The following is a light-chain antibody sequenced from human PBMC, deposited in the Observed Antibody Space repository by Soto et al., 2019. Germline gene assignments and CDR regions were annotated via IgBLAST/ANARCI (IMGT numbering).Light chain of an antibody. J-gene: IGLJ1*01. Sequence: QSALTQPPSASGSPGQSVTISCTGTSSDVGGYNYVSWYQQHPGKAPKLMIYEVSKRPSGVPDRFSGSKSGNTASLTVSGLQDEDEADYYCRSYAGSNNLGVFGAGTKLTVL. CDR1: SSDVGGYNY. V-gene: IGLV2-8*01. CDR3: RSYAGSNNLGV. CDR2: EVS.